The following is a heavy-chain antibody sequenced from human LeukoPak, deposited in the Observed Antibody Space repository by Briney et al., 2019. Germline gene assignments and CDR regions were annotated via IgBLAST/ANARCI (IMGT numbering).Heavy chain of an antibody. Sequence: GGSLRLSCAASGFTFSSYWMHWVRQAPGEGLVWVSRINSDGSSTSYADSVKGRFTISRDNAKNTLYLQMNSLRAEDTAVYYCARERIAAAGRNWFDPWGQGTLVTVSS. J-gene: IGHJ5*02. CDR1: GFTFSSYW. CDR3: ARERIAAAGRNWFDP. V-gene: IGHV3-74*01. CDR2: INSDGSST. D-gene: IGHD6-13*01.